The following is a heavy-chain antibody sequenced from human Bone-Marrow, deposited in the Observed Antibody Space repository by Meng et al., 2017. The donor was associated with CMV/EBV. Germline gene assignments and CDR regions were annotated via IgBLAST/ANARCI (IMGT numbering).Heavy chain of an antibody. CDR3: ARIGGNYDFWSGYWTSSGTYGMDV. V-gene: IGHV1-18*01. CDR1: GYTFTSYG. Sequence: ASVKVSCKASGYTFTSYGISWVRQAPGQGLEWMGWISAYNGNTNYAQKLQGRVTMTRDTSISTAYMELSRLRSDDTAVYYCARIGGNYDFWSGYWTSSGTYGMDVWGQGTTVTVSS. D-gene: IGHD3-3*01. CDR2: ISAYNGNT. J-gene: IGHJ6*02.